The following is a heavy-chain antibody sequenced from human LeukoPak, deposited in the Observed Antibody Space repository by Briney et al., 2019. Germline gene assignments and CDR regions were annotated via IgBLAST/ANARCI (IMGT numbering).Heavy chain of an antibody. Sequence: GGSVRLSCAASGFTFSSYAMSWVRQAPGKGLEWVSAISGSGGSTYYADYVKGRFTISRDNSKNTLYLQMNSLRAEDTAVYYCAKDSDSSSWPPSIDYWGQGTLVTVSS. D-gene: IGHD6-13*01. CDR2: ISGSGGST. CDR1: GFTFSSYA. V-gene: IGHV3-23*01. CDR3: AKDSDSSSWPPSIDY. J-gene: IGHJ4*02.